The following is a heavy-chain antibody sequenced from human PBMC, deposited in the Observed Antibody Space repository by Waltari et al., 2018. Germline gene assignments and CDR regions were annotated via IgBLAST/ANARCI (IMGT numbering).Heavy chain of an antibody. CDR1: GFQLSSYG. J-gene: IGHJ6*02. CDR2: IWYDGSNT. V-gene: IGHV3-33*01. Sequence: QVQVVESGGGAVQPGQSLRLSCVTSGFQLSSYGMPWVRQAPGKGLEWVAVIWYDGSNTDYRESVKGRFTISRDNVKNTVDLQMNNLRVEDTAVYYCARPAWNDPPYYYGMDVWGPGTTVSVSS. D-gene: IGHD1-1*01. CDR3: ARPAWNDPPYYYGMDV.